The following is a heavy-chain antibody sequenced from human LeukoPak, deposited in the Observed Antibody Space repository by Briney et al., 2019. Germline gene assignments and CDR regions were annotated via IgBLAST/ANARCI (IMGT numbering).Heavy chain of an antibody. D-gene: IGHD3-9*01. CDR1: GFTVCSNY. V-gene: IGHV3-53*01. CDR3: ASVLTGYYDYFDY. J-gene: IGHJ4*02. CDR2: IYSGGST. Sequence: GGSLRLSCAASGFTVCSNYMSWVRQAPGKGLEWVSVIYSGGSTYYADSVKGRFTISRDNSKNTLYLQMNSLRAEDTAVYYCASVLTGYYDYFDYWGQGTLVTVSS.